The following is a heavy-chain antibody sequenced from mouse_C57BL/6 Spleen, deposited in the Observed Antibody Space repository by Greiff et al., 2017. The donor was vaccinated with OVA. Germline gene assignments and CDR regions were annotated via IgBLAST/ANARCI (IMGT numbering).Heavy chain of an antibody. CDR1: GYTFTSYW. CDR3: ARGVYGNEAY. V-gene: IGHV1-69*01. J-gene: IGHJ3*01. CDR2: IDPSDSYT. Sequence: QVQLQQPGAELVMPGASVKLSCKASGYTFTSYWMHWVKQRPGQGLEWIGEIDPSDSYTNYNQKFKGKSTLTVDKSSSTAYMQLSSLTSEDSAVYYCARGVYGNEAYWGQGTLVTVSA. D-gene: IGHD2-1*01.